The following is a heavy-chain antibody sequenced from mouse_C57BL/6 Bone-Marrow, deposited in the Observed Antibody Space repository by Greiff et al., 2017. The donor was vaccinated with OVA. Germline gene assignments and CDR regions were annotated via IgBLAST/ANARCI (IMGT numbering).Heavy chain of an antibody. V-gene: IGHV1-61*01. Sequence: QVHVKQSGAELVRPGSSVKLSCKASGYTFTSYWMDWVKQRPGQGLEWIGNIYPSDSETHYNQKFKDKATLTVDKSSSTAYMQLSSLTSEDSAVYYCARVPIYYYGSSYHYFDYWGQGTTLTVSS. CDR2: IYPSDSET. D-gene: IGHD1-1*01. CDR3: ARVPIYYYGSSYHYFDY. CDR1: GYTFTSYW. J-gene: IGHJ2*01.